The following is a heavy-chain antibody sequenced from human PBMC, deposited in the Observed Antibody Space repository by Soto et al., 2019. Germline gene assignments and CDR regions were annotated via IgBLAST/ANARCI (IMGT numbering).Heavy chain of an antibody. CDR1: GCTFISYA. CDR3: AKDIIAYNWNDVTFDY. Sequence: GGPLRLSCGASGCTFISYAMLWVSQKPGKGLEWVSAISGSGGSTYYADSVKGRFTISRDNSKNTLYLQMNSLRAEDTAVYYCAKDIIAYNWNDVTFDYWGQGTLVTVSS. D-gene: IGHD1-1*01. J-gene: IGHJ4*02. CDR2: ISGSGGST. V-gene: IGHV3-23*01.